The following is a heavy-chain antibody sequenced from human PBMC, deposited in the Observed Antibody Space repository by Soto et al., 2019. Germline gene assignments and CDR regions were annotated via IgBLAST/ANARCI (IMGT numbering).Heavy chain of an antibody. CDR1: GGSISSGGYS. CDR2: IYHSGST. J-gene: IGHJ5*02. Sequence: SETLSLTCAVSGGSISSGGYSWSWIRQPPGKGLEWIGYIYHSGSTYYNPSLKSRVTISVDRSKNQFSLKLSSVTAADTAVYYCARGFHYYGSGSYYKVHWLDPWGQGTLVNVSS. CDR3: ARGFHYYGSGSYYKVHWLDP. V-gene: IGHV4-30-2*01. D-gene: IGHD3-10*01.